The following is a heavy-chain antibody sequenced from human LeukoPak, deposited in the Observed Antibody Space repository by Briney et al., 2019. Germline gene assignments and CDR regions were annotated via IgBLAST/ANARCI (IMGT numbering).Heavy chain of an antibody. D-gene: IGHD2-15*01. CDR1: GFTFTNYW. J-gene: IGHJ4*02. CDR3: ARPQDIVVVVAATSIDY. V-gene: IGHV3-7*01. Sequence: GGSLRLSCAASGFTFTNYWMTWVRQAPGKGLEWVANINDDGSQKYYVDSVKGRFTISRDNAKNSLYLQMNSLRAEDTAVYYCARPQDIVVVVAATSIDYWGQGTLVTVSS. CDR2: INDDGSQK.